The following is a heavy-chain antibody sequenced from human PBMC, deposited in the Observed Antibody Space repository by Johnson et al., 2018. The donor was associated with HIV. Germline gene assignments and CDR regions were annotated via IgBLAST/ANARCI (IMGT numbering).Heavy chain of an antibody. CDR2: IRSIAYGGTA. J-gene: IGHJ3*02. Sequence: VQLVESGGDLVQPGRSLTLSCTASGFTFGDYAMSWVRQAPGKGLEWVGFIRSIAYGGTADYAASVKGRFTISRNNSKNTLFLQMNSLRAEDTAVYYCARDLGPGDYSGSYSDAFDIWGQGTMVTVSS. CDR1: GFTFGDYA. V-gene: IGHV3-49*04. D-gene: IGHD1-26*01. CDR3: ARDLGPGDYSGSYSDAFDI.